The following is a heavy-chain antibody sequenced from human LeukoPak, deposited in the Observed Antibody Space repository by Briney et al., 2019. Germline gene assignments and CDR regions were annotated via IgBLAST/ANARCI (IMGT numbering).Heavy chain of an antibody. CDR2: VSTSGGST. J-gene: IGHJ4*02. D-gene: IGHD3-22*01. CDR1: GLTFSRYA. CDR3: AKQAYDSPRTDFDY. Sequence: GGSLRLSCAASGLTFSRYAKSWVRQAPGKGLEWVSGVSTSGGSTYYADSVKGRFTISRDNSKNTLHLQMNSLRAEDTAIYYCAKQAYDSPRTDFDYWGQGTLVTVSS. V-gene: IGHV3-23*01.